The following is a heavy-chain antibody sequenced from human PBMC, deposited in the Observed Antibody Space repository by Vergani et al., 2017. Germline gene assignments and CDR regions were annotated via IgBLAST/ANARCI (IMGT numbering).Heavy chain of an antibody. CDR1: GFTFSSYS. CDR3: ARVGVGATPYYYYMDV. D-gene: IGHD1-26*01. J-gene: IGHJ6*03. CDR2: ISSSSSTI. V-gene: IGHV3-21*01. Sequence: EVQLVESGGGLVKPGGSLRLSCAASGFTFSSYSMNWVRQAPGKGLEWVSSISSSSSTIYYADSVKGRFTISRDNAKNSLYLQMNSLRAEDTAVYYCARVGVGATPYYYYMDVWGKGTTVTVSS.